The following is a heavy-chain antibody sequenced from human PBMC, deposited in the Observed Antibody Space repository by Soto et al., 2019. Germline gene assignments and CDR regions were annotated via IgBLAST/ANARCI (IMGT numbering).Heavy chain of an antibody. CDR2: ISGSGGST. D-gene: IGHD3-16*01. CDR3: AKFMITFGGVISETPSDY. CDR1: GFTFSSYA. J-gene: IGHJ4*02. V-gene: IGHV3-23*01. Sequence: GGSLRLSCAASGFTFSSYAMSWVRQAPGKGLEWVSAISGSGGSTYYADSVKGRFTISRDNSKNTLYLQMNSLRAEDTAVYYCAKFMITFGGVISETPSDYWGQGTLVTVSS.